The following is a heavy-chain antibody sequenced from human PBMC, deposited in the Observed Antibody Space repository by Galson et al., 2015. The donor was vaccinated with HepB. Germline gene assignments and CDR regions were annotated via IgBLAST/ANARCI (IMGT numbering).Heavy chain of an antibody. CDR1: GFTFGDYA. D-gene: IGHD3-10*01. J-gene: IGHJ4*02. V-gene: IGHV3-49*03. Sequence: SPRLSCAASGFTFGDYAMSWFRQAPGKGLEWVGFIRSKAYGGTTEYAASVKGRFTISRDDSKSIAYLQMNSLKTEDTAVYYCTRDRYYYGSGRFDYWGQGTLVTVSS. CDR2: IRSKAYGGTT. CDR3: TRDRYYYGSGRFDY.